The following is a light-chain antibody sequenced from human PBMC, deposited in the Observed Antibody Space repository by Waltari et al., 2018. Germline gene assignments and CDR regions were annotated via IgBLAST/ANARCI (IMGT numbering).Light chain of an antibody. V-gene: IGLV2-14*01. Sequence: QSALTQPASVSGSPGQSITISCTGTSRDVGGYNYVSWYQPHPGKAPKLMIYEVSNRPSGVSNRFSGSKSGNTASLTISGLQAEDEADYYCSSYTSSSTLFGGGTKLTVL. CDR2: EVS. CDR3: SSYTSSSTL. J-gene: IGLJ2*01. CDR1: SRDVGGYNY.